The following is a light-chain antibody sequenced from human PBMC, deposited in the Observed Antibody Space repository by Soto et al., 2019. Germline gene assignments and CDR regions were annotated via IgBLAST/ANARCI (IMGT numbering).Light chain of an antibody. CDR1: QSFRGL. V-gene: IGKV3-20*01. Sequence: EVVLTPSPVTLSLSPGERATLSCRASQSFRGLLAWYQQKPGQAPRLLIYDAYNRATGIPPRFSGSGSGTDFTLTISRLEPEDFAVYDCQQYGSSGTFGQGTKVDIK. CDR3: QQYGSSGT. CDR2: DAY. J-gene: IGKJ1*01.